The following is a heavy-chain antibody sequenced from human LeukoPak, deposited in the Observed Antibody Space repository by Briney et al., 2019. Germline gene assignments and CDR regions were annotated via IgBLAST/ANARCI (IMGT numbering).Heavy chain of an antibody. CDR2: IIPIFGTA. D-gene: IGHD2-2*01. CDR3: ARQSFSSTRRNNWFDP. Sequence: GASVKVSCKASGGTFSSYAISWVRQAPGQGLEGMGRIIPIFGTANYVQKFQGRVTITMDESTSTAYMELSSLRSEDTAVYYCARQSFSSTRRNNWFDPWGQGTLVTVSS. V-gene: IGHV1-69*05. CDR1: GGTFSSYA. J-gene: IGHJ5*02.